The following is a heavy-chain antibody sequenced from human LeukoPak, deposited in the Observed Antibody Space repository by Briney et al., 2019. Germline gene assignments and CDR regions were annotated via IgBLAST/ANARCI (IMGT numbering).Heavy chain of an antibody. CDR3: ARLGVAVAATLWS. V-gene: IGHV3-7*01. CDR2: IKQDGSEK. D-gene: IGHD2-15*01. Sequence: GGSLRLSCAASGFTFSGFWMSWVRQAPGKGLEWVANIKQDGSEKYYVDSVKGRFTISRDNAKNSLYLQMNSLRADDTAVCFCARLGVAVAATLWSWGQGSLVTVSS. J-gene: IGHJ4*02. CDR1: GFTFSGFW.